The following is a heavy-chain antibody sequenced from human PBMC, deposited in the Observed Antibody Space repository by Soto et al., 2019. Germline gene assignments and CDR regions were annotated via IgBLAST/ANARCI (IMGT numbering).Heavy chain of an antibody. Sequence: ASVKVSCKASGDTFTANYIHWVRQAPGQGFEWMGWINPKSGGTKYPQKFQGRVTMTRDTSLSTVYMTLTRLTSDDTAVYYCARSALDDDGYHYLDSWGQGTLVTVSS. CDR2: INPKSGGT. V-gene: IGHV1-2*02. CDR1: GDTFTANY. D-gene: IGHD5-18*01. CDR3: ARSALDDDGYHYLDS. J-gene: IGHJ5*01.